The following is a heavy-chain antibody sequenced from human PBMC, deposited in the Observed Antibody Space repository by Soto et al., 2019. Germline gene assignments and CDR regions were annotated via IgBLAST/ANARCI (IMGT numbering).Heavy chain of an antibody. CDR2: MYNTGST. Sequence: PSETLSLTCTVSGGSISGYYWSWIRQPPGKGLEWIGYMYNTGSTVYNPSFKSRVTISVDTSKSQLSLRLNSVTAADTAVYYCARALWIPYYYYYGMDVWGQGTTVTVSS. J-gene: IGHJ6*02. CDR3: ARALWIPYYYYYGMDV. CDR1: GGSISGYY. V-gene: IGHV4-59*01. D-gene: IGHD2-21*01.